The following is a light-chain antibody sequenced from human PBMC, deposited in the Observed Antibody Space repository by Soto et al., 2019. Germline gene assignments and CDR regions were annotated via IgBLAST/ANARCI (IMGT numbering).Light chain of an antibody. CDR1: QSVGNNY. V-gene: IGKV3-20*01. CDR3: QQYGSTPLP. CDR2: DAS. J-gene: IGKJ4*01. Sequence: EIELTQSPGTLSLSPGERATLSCRASQSVGNNYLAWYQQKPGQAPRFLIYDASSRATGIPDRFSGSGSGTDFTLNINRLELEDFAVYYCQQYGSTPLPFGGGTRVDIK.